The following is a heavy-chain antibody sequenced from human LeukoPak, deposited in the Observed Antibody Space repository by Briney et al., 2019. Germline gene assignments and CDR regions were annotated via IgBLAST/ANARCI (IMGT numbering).Heavy chain of an antibody. Sequence: GGSLRLSCAASGFTFSSYAMSWVRQAPGKGLEWVAVISYDGSNKYYADSVKGRFTISRDNSKNTLYLQMNSLRAEDTAVYYCARPPRFAPDAFDIWGQGTMVTVSS. J-gene: IGHJ3*02. CDR2: ISYDGSNK. CDR3: ARPPRFAPDAFDI. D-gene: IGHD3-3*01. CDR1: GFTFSSYA. V-gene: IGHV3-30-3*01.